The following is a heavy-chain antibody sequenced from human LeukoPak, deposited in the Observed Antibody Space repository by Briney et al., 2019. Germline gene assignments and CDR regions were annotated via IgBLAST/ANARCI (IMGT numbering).Heavy chain of an antibody. V-gene: IGHV1-58*01. CDR1: GFTFTSSA. D-gene: IGHD1-26*01. CDR3: AAVGPKEAIVGATTVDY. J-gene: IGHJ4*02. Sequence: SVKVSCKASGFTFTSSAVQWVRQARGQRLEWIGWTVVGSGNTNYAQKFQERVTITRDMSTSTAYMELSSLRSEDTAVYYCAAVGPKEAIVGATTVDYWGQGTLVTVSS. CDR2: TVVGSGNT.